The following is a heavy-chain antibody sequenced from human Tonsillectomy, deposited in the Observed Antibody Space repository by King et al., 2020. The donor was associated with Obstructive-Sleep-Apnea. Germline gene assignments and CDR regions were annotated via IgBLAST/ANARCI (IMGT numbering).Heavy chain of an antibody. CDR2: ISYDGINK. V-gene: IGHV3-30*18. D-gene: IGHD3-16*01. CDR1: GFTFSSYG. J-gene: IGHJ4*02. Sequence: QLVQSGGGVVQPGRSLRLSCAASGFTFSSYGMHWVRQAPGKGLEWVAVISYDGINKYYADSVKGRFTISRDNSKNTLYRQMNSLRAEDTAVYYCAKDGGGHHGIHGYYFDYWGQGTLVTVSS. CDR3: AKDGGGHHGIHGYYFDY.